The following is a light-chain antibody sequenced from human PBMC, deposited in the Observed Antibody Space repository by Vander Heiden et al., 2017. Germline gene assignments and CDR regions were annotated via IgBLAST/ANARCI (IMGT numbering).Light chain of an antibody. CDR2: AAS. CDR3: QQSDSIPGT. CDR1: QSISSY. Sequence: DIQMTQSPSSLSASVGDRVTITCRASQSISSYLNWYQQKPGKAPKLLIYAASSLQSGVPSRFSGSGSGTDFTLTISRLQPEDFATYYCQQSDSIPGTFGQGTKLDIK. J-gene: IGKJ2*02. V-gene: IGKV1-39*01.